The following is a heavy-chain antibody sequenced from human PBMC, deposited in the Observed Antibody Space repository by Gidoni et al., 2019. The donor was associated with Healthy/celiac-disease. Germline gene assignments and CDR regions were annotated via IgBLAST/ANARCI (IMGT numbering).Heavy chain of an antibody. D-gene: IGHD5-18*01. CDR1: GFTFGDYA. CDR2: IRSKAYGGTT. Sequence: EVQLVESGGGLVQPGRSLRLSCTASGFTFGDYAMSWFRQAPGKGLEWVGFIRSKAYGGTTEYAAYVKGRFTISRDDSKSIAYLQMNSLKTEDTAVYYCTRAGPTWIQLWLPAYWGQGTLVTVSS. J-gene: IGHJ4*02. V-gene: IGHV3-49*03. CDR3: TRAGPTWIQLWLPAY.